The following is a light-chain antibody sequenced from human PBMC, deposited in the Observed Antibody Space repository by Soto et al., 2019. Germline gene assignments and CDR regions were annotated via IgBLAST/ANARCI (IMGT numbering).Light chain of an antibody. CDR3: QQRSSWPRT. CDR2: GAS. V-gene: IGKV3-11*01. Sequence: EIVLTQSPGTLSLSPGERATLSCRASESVSDNYLAWFQQKPGQAPRLLIYGASNRATGIPARFSGSGSGTDFTLTISSLEPEDFAVYYCQQRSSWPRTFGQGTKVEIK. CDR1: ESVSDNY. J-gene: IGKJ1*01.